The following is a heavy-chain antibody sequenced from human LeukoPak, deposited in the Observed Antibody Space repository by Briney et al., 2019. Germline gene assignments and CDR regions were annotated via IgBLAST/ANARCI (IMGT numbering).Heavy chain of an antibody. Sequence: SVKVSCKASGGTFSSYAISWVRQAPGQGLEWMGGIIPIFGTANYAQKFQGRVTITADESTSTAYMELSSLRSEDTAVYYCARHPITMVRGVIIYFDYWGQGTLVTVSS. CDR1: GGTFSSYA. V-gene: IGHV1-69*13. CDR3: ARHPITMVRGVIIYFDY. J-gene: IGHJ4*02. CDR2: IIPIFGTA. D-gene: IGHD3-10*01.